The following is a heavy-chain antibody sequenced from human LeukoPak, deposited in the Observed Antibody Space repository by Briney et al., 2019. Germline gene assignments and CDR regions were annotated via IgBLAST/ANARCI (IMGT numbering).Heavy chain of an antibody. V-gene: IGHV3-30*02. D-gene: IGHD3-22*01. Sequence: GGSLRLSCAASGFTFSSYGMHWVRQAPGKGLEWVAFIRYDGSNKYYADSVKGRFTISRDNSKNTLYLQMNSLRAEDTAVYYCARGPPSLSSGYYSPFDYWGQGTLVTVSS. J-gene: IGHJ4*02. CDR3: ARGPPSLSSGYYSPFDY. CDR1: GFTFSSYG. CDR2: IRYDGSNK.